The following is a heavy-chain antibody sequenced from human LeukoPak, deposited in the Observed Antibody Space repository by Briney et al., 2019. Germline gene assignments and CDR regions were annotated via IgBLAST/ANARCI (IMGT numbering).Heavy chain of an antibody. CDR1: GDSVSSNSAA. CDR2: TYYRSKWYN. CDR3: ARASSGWYNWFDP. J-gene: IGHJ5*02. Sequence: SQTLSLTCAISGDSVSSNSAAWNWLRQSPSRGLEWLGRTYYRSKWYNDYAVSVKSRITINPDTSKNQFSLQLNSVTAADTAVYYCARASSGWYNWFDPWGQGTLVTVSS. D-gene: IGHD6-19*01. V-gene: IGHV6-1*01.